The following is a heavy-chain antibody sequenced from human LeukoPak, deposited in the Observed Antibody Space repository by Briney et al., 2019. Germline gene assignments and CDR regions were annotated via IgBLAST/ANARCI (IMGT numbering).Heavy chain of an antibody. V-gene: IGHV4-4*07. CDR1: GGSINNYY. D-gene: IGHD2-15*01. Sequence: PSETLSLTCTVSGGSINNYYWSWLRQPAGKGLEWIGRIYTRWSTNYNPALKRRVTMSVDTSKNQFSLTLSSVTAADTAVYYCARGRYCSADICSGGDAFDIWGQGTMVSVSS. J-gene: IGHJ3*02. CDR2: IYTRWST. CDR3: ARGRYCSADICSGGDAFDI.